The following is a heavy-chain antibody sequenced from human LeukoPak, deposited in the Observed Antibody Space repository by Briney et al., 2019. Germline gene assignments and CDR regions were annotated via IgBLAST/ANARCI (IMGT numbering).Heavy chain of an antibody. D-gene: IGHD5/OR15-5a*01. CDR1: GFPFDDYA. CDR2: ISGDGGTT. Sequence: GGSLKLSCAASGFPFDDYAMHWVRQAPGKGLEWVSLISGDGGTTYYADSVKGRFTISRDNSKNSLYLQMNSLRTEDTALYYCAKALSTITWFDSWGQGTLVTVSS. CDR3: AKALSTITWFDS. V-gene: IGHV3-43*02. J-gene: IGHJ5*01.